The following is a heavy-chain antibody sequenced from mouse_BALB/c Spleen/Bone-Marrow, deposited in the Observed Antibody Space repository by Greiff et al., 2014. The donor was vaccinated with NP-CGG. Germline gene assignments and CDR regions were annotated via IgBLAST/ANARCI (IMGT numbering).Heavy chain of an antibody. Sequence: VKLVESGPGLVRPSQSLSITCTVSGFSLTTYGVHWVRQSPGKGLEWLGVIWSGGSTDYNAAFISRLSISKDNSKSQVFFKMNSLQANDTAIYYCARNHRGCYFDYWGQGTTLTVSS. D-gene: IGHD3-3*01. CDR1: GFSLTTYG. V-gene: IGHV2-2*02. CDR3: ARNHRGCYFDY. J-gene: IGHJ2*01. CDR2: IWSGGST.